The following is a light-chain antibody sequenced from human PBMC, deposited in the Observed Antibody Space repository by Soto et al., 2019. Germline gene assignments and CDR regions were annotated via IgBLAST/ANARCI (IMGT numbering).Light chain of an antibody. J-gene: IGKJ2*03. CDR3: QQYFTTPYS. Sequence: DIVMTQSPDSLAVSLGERATINCKSSQSVLYSSNNANYLAWYQQKPGQPPKLLIYWASTRESGVPDRFSGSGSGTDFTLTISNVQAEDVAVYYCQQYFTTPYSFGQGTKLEIK. CDR1: QSVLYSSNNANY. V-gene: IGKV4-1*01. CDR2: WAS.